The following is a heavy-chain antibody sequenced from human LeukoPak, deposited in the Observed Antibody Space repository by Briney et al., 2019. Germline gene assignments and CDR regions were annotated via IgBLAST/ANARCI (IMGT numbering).Heavy chain of an antibody. J-gene: IGHJ4*02. CDR3: ARDKIDGDSFFVY. CDR2: IKQDGSQK. D-gene: IGHD4-17*01. V-gene: IGHV3-7*01. CDR1: GFTFDDYG. Sequence: GGSLRLSCAASGFTFDDYGMSWVRQAPGKGLEWVANIKQDGSQKYYVDSVKGRFTISRDNAKNSVYLQMNSLSAEDTAVYYCARDKIDGDSFFVYWGQGTLVTVSS.